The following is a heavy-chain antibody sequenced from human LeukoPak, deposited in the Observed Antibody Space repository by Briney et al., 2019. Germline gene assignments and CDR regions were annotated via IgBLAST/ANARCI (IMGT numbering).Heavy chain of an antibody. CDR2: IYPVNSDT. CDR3: AKHTGSGSYYPDY. V-gene: IGHV5-51*01. J-gene: IGHJ4*02. CDR1: GYSFTSYW. D-gene: IGHD1-26*01. Sequence: GESLKISCKGSGYSFTSYWIGWVRQMPGKGLELMGIIYPVNSDTRYSPSFQGQVTISADKSISTAYLQWSSLKASDTAMYYCAKHTGSGSYYPDYWGQGTLVTVSS.